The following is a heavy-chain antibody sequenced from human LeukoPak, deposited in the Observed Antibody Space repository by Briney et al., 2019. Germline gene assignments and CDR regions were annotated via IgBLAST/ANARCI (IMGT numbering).Heavy chain of an antibody. J-gene: IGHJ6*03. CDR1: GYSISSGYY. CDR3: ARFYYYYYMDV. Sequence: SETLSLXCAVSGYSISSGYYWGWIRQPPGKGLAWIGSIYHSGSTYYNPSLKSRVTISVDTSKNQFSLKLSSVTAADTAVYYCARFYYYYYMDVWGKGTTVTVSS. V-gene: IGHV4-38-2*01. CDR2: IYHSGST.